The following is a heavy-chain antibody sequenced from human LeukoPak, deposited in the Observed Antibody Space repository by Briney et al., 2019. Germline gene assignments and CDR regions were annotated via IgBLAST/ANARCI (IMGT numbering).Heavy chain of an antibody. Sequence: SQTLSLTCAISGDSVSSNSAAWNWIGQSPSRGLEWLGRTYYRSKWYYHYAVSMKSRITVNPDTSKNQFSLQLNSVTPEDTAVYYCARTRDLGPDYWGQGTQVTVSS. CDR1: GDSVSSNSAA. V-gene: IGHV6-1*01. CDR3: ARTRDLGPDY. J-gene: IGHJ4*02. D-gene: IGHD1-26*01. CDR2: TYYRSKWYY.